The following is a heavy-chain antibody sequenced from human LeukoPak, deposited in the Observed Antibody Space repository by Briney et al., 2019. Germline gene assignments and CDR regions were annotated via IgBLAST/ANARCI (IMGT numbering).Heavy chain of an antibody. Sequence: GGSLRLSCSASGFTFSDYDMNWVRQAPGKGLEWVSSISYLSSHVYYGDSVKGRFSISRDDAKNSLYLQMNSLGAEDTAIYYCGRAFPPLRTSSAGDLWGQGILVTVSS. V-gene: IGHV3-21*01. J-gene: IGHJ4*02. CDR3: GRAFPPLRTSSAGDL. D-gene: IGHD3-16*01. CDR2: ISYLSSHV. CDR1: GFTFSDYD.